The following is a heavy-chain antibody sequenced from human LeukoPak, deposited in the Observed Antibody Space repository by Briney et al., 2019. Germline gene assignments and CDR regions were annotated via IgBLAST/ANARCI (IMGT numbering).Heavy chain of an antibody. Sequence: SETLSLTCAVYGGSFSGYYWTWIRRPPGKGLEWLGETSHSGSSTYNPSLKSRVTISVDTSKNQFSLRLSSVTAADTAVYYCARGAQSYYHGMDVWGQGTTVTVSS. CDR1: GGSFSGYY. V-gene: IGHV4-34*01. J-gene: IGHJ6*02. CDR2: TSHSGSS. CDR3: ARGAQSYYHGMDV.